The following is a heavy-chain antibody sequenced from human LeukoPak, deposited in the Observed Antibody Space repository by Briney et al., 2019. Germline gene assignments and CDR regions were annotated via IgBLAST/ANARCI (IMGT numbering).Heavy chain of an antibody. J-gene: IGHJ1*01. CDR3: ARGPNYDFWSGYSPAEYFQH. CDR1: GVSFSGYY. Sequence: PSETLSLTCAVYGVSFSGYYWSWIRQPPGKGLEWIGEINHSGSTNYNPSLKSRVTISVDTSKNQFSLKLSSVTAADTAVYYCARGPNYDFWSGYSPAEYFQHWGQGTLVTVSS. CDR2: INHSGST. V-gene: IGHV4-34*01. D-gene: IGHD3-3*01.